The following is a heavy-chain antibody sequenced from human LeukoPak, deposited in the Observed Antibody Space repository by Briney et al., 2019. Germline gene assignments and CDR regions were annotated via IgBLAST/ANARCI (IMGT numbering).Heavy chain of an antibody. CDR2: IYPGDSDT. CDR1: GYSFTSYW. V-gene: IGHV5-51*01. CDR3: ARRPSYVDRAMAYYFDY. Sequence: RGESLKISCKGSGYSFTSYWIGWVRQMPGKGLEWMGIIYPGDSDTRYSPSFQGQVTISADKSISTAYLQWSSLKASDTAMYYCARRPSYVDRAMAYYFDYWGQGTLVTVSS. D-gene: IGHD5-18*01. J-gene: IGHJ4*02.